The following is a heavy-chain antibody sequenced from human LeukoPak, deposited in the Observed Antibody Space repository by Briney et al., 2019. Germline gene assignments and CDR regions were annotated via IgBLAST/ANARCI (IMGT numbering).Heavy chain of an antibody. CDR1: EFTFSSYS. CDR3: AKERSTVVTLGAFDI. V-gene: IGHV3-48*01. J-gene: IGHJ3*02. CDR2: ITNSGNSK. D-gene: IGHD4-23*01. Sequence: GGSLRLSCAASEFTFSSYSMNWVRQAPGKGLEWVSYITNSGNSKSYADSVKGRFTISRDNSKNTLYLQMNSLRAEDTAVYYCAKERSTVVTLGAFDIWGQGTMVTVSS.